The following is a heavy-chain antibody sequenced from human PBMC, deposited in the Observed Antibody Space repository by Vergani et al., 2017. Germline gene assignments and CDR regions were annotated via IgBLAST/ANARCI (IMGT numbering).Heavy chain of an antibody. D-gene: IGHD6-19*01. CDR3: ARGFWAVAGSFAFDI. Sequence: QVQLQESGPGLVKPSETLSLTCTVSGGSVSSGSYYWSWIRQPPGKGLEWIGYIYYSGSTNYNPSLKSRVTIALDTSKNQFSLKLRSVTAADTAVYYCARGFWAVAGSFAFDIWGQGTMVTVSS. V-gene: IGHV4-61*01. CDR1: GGSVSSGSYY. CDR2: IYYSGST. J-gene: IGHJ3*02.